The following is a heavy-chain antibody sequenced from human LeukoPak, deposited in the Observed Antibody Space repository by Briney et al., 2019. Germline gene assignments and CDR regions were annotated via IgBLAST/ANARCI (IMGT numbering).Heavy chain of an antibody. V-gene: IGHV4-39*01. CDR1: GGSISSSSYY. J-gene: IGHJ5*02. Sequence: PSETLSLTCTVSGGSISSSSYYWGWIRRPPGKGLEWIGSIYYSGSTYYNPSLKSRVTISVDTSKNQFSLMLSSVTAADTAVYYCARIYCSSTSCNGEGFDPWGQGTLVTVSS. CDR2: IYYSGST. D-gene: IGHD2-2*01. CDR3: ARIYCSSTSCNGEGFDP.